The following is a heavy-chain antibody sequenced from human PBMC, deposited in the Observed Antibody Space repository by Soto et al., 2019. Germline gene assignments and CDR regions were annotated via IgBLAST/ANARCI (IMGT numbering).Heavy chain of an antibody. CDR3: ARRKLIAAAGNYYYYGMDV. V-gene: IGHV5-51*01. J-gene: IGHJ6*02. CDR2: IYPGDSDT. CDR1: GYSFTSYW. Sequence: GEFMKISCKGSGYSFTSYWVGWVRQMTGKGLEWMGIIYPGDSDTRYSPSFQGQVTISADKSISTAYLQRSSLKASDTAMYYCARRKLIAAAGNYYYYGMDVWGQGTTVTVSS. D-gene: IGHD6-13*01.